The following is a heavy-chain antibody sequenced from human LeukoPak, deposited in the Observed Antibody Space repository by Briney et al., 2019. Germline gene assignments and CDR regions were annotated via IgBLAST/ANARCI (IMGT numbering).Heavy chain of an antibody. V-gene: IGHV3-30*02. Sequence: GGSLRLSCVASGFTFSSYGMHWVRQAPGKGLEWVACIRYDGTNTYYADSVKGRFTISRDNSKNTLYLQMNSLRAEDTAVYYCAKDRSFWSGYYWARSGDFDYWGQGTLVTVSS. J-gene: IGHJ4*02. CDR1: GFTFSSYG. CDR2: IRYDGTNT. D-gene: IGHD3-3*01. CDR3: AKDRSFWSGYYWARSGDFDY.